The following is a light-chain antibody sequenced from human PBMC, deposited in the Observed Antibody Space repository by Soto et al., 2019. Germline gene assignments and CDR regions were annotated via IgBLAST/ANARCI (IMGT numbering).Light chain of an antibody. CDR1: QSVSTS. Sequence: ETVLTQSPATLSLSPGERATLSCRASQSVSTSLAWYQQKPGQAPRLLIYDASHRATGIPARFSGSGSGTDFALTISSLEPEDFAVYYCQQGTNWPLTFGQGTKVEVK. V-gene: IGKV3-11*01. CDR3: QQGTNWPLT. CDR2: DAS. J-gene: IGKJ1*01.